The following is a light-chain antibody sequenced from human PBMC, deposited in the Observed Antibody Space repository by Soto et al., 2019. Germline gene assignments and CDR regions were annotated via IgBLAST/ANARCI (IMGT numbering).Light chain of an antibody. CDR2: AAS. Sequence: DIQMNQSPSSLSASVGDRVAITCLASQSISTYLNWYQQTKGKAPKVLIYAASNLQSGVPPRFSGSGSGTDFTLTISSLQPEDVATDFCQQSYRTPITFGQGTRLEIK. V-gene: IGKV1-39*01. CDR1: QSISTY. CDR3: QQSYRTPIT. J-gene: IGKJ5*01.